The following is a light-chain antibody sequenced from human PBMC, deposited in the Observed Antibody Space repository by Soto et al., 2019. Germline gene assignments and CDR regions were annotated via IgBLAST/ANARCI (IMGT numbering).Light chain of an antibody. CDR2: DVS. Sequence: QSALTQPASVSGSPGQSITISCTGISSDVGGYNYVSWYQHHPSKAPKLIIYDVSNRPSGVSNRFSGSKSGNTASLTISGLQAEDEADYYCSSYTSSSTPYVFGTGIKLTVL. CDR3: SSYTSSSTPYV. CDR1: SSDVGGYNY. V-gene: IGLV2-14*03. J-gene: IGLJ1*01.